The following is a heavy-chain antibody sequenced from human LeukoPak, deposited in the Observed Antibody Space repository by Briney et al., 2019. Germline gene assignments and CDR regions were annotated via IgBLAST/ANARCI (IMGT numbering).Heavy chain of an antibody. D-gene: IGHD6-13*01. V-gene: IGHV1-18*01. CDR1: GYSFTNYG. CDR2: ISGYTGNT. Sequence: GASVKVSCKASGYSFTNYGVNWVRQAPGQGLEWLGWISGYTGNTDYAQKFQGRVTMTTDTSKTTAYMELRSLRSDDTAVYYCARAPRVASTGRFDYWGQGTLVTVSS. CDR3: ARAPRVASTGRFDY. J-gene: IGHJ4*02.